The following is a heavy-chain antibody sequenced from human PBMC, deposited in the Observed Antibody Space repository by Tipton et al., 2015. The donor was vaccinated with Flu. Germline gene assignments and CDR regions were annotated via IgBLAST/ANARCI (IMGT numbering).Heavy chain of an antibody. J-gene: IGHJ5*01. CDR3: ARRDYSNYVSEPKSWFDS. D-gene: IGHD4-11*01. V-gene: IGHV4-38-2*01. Sequence: TLSLTCAVSGYSIRSSNYYWGWIRQPPGKGLEWFGNIFHSGNSYHNPSLKSRVTMSVETSKNQFSLKLSSVTAADTAVYYCARRDYSNYVSEPKSWFDSWGQGVLVIVSS. CDR2: IFHSGNS. CDR1: GYSIRSSNYY.